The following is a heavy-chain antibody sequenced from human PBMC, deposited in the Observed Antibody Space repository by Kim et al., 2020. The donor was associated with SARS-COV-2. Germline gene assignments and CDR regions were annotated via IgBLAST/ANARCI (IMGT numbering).Heavy chain of an antibody. D-gene: IGHD2-15*01. J-gene: IGHJ4*02. Sequence: GGSLRLSCAASGFTFSNYWMSWVRQAPGKGLEWVANIKQDGSDKYYVDSVKGRFIISRDNAKNSLYLQMNSLRVEDTAVYYCARDSGYRSVDYWGQGTLVSVSS. V-gene: IGHV3-7*01. CDR3: ARDSGYRSVDY. CDR1: GFTFSNYW. CDR2: IKQDGSDK.